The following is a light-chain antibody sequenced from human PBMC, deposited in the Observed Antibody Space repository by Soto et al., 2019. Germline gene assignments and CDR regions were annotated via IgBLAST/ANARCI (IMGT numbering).Light chain of an antibody. Sequence: EIVLTQSPATLSLSPGDSATLSCRASQSFSTSLAWYQQRPGQAPRLLIYDASKRAAGIPARFSGSGSGTDFTLSISSLEPEDFAVYYCQQRSPVLTFGGGPKVEIK. J-gene: IGKJ4*01. CDR2: DAS. V-gene: IGKV3-11*01. CDR3: QQRSPVLT. CDR1: QSFSTS.